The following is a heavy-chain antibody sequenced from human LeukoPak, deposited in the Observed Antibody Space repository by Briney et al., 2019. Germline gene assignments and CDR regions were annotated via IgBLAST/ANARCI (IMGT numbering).Heavy chain of an antibody. J-gene: IGHJ4*02. V-gene: IGHV3-15*01. CDR2: IKSKTDGGTT. CDR1: GFTFSNFA. D-gene: IGHD3-22*01. Sequence: PGGSLRLSCAASGFTFSNFAMGWVRQAPGKGLEWVGRIKSKTDGGTTDYAAPVKGRFTISRDDSKNTLYLQMNSLKTEDTAVYYCTTDYYDSSGYYQESALYWGQGTLVTVSS. CDR3: TTDYYDSSGYYQESALY.